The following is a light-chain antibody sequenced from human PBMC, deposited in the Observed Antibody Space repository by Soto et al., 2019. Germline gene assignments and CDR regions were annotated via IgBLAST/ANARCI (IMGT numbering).Light chain of an antibody. Sequence: QAVVTQPPSVSGAPGQRVTISCAGTRSNIGAASDVHWYQQIPGTAPKLLIYANTNLASGVPDRFSGSRSGTSAFLAITGLQADDEADYYCQSYDISLSGSVVFGGGTKLTVL. V-gene: IGLV1-40*01. CDR1: RSNIGAASD. CDR3: QSYDISLSGSVV. CDR2: ANT. J-gene: IGLJ2*01.